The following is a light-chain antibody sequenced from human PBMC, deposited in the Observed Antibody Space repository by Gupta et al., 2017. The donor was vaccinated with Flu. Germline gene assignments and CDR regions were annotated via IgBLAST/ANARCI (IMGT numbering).Light chain of an antibody. CDR3: SSLTSTNTLV. CDR2: EVS. CDR1: SSDVGGYNY. V-gene: IGLV2-14*01. Sequence: PLPQPAPVSGSPGQSITISCTGTSSDVGGYNYVSWYQQHPGKAPKRLIFEVSNRPSGISDRFTGSKSGNTASLTISGLQAEDEADYYCSSLTSTNTLVFGGGTKLT. J-gene: IGLJ3*02.